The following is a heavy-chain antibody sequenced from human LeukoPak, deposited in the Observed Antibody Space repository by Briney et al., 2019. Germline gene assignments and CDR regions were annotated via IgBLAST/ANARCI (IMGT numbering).Heavy chain of an antibody. J-gene: IGHJ5*02. CDR3: ARASATNTPSQWFDP. Sequence: SETLSLTCAVYGGSFSGYYWSWIRQPPGKGLEWIGEINHSGSTNYNPSLKSRVTISVDTSKNQFSLKLSSVTAADTAVYYCARASATNTPSQWFDPWGQGTLVTVSS. V-gene: IGHV4-34*01. D-gene: IGHD2-15*01. CDR2: INHSGST. CDR1: GGSFSGYY.